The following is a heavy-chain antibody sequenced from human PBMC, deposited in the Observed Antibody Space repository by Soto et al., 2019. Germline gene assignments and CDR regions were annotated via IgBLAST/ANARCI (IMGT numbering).Heavy chain of an antibody. D-gene: IGHD2-21*02. CDR2: IYHSGST. J-gene: IGHJ4*02. Sequence: QVPLQESGPRLVRPSGTLSLTCTVSSGSISTANWWSWVRQPPGRGLEWIGEIYHSGSTNYNLSLKSRVTLAVNKSKNQFSLSLTTVTAADTAIYYCARRGGGVVLTDTTHFDYWGQGTLVTVSS. CDR1: SGSISTANW. CDR3: ARRGGGVVLTDTTHFDY. V-gene: IGHV4-4*02.